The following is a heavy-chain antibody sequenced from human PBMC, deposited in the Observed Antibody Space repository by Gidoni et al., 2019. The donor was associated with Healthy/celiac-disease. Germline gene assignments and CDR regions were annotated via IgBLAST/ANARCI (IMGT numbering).Heavy chain of an antibody. CDR1: GGIFSSYT. CDR2: IIPILGIA. D-gene: IGHD2-15*01. CDR3: ASLGHGGNQPPDY. V-gene: IGHV1-69*02. J-gene: IGHJ4*02. Sequence: QFQLVQSGAEVKKPGSSVKVSGKASGGIFSSYTISWVRQAPGQGLEWMGRIIPILGIANYAQKFQGRVTITADKSTSTAYMELSSLRSEDTAVYYCASLGHGGNQPPDYWGQGTLVTVSS.